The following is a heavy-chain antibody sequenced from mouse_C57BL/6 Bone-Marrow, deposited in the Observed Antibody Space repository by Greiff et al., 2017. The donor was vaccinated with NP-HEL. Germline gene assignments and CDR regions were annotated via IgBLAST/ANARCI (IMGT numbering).Heavy chain of an antibody. CDR2: ISYSGST. J-gene: IGHJ3*01. CDR1: GYSITSGYD. CDR3: ARGLRYAGPSY. V-gene: IGHV3-1*01. D-gene: IGHD1-1*01. Sequence: DVMLVESGPGMVKPSQSLSLTCTVTGYSITSGYDWHWIRHFPGNKLEWMCYISYSGSTNYNPSLKSRISITHDTSKNHFFLKLNSVTTEDTATYYCARGLRYAGPSYWGQGTLVTVSA.